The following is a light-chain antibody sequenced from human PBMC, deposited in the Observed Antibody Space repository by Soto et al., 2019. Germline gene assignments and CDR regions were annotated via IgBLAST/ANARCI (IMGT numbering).Light chain of an antibody. J-gene: IGKJ1*01. Sequence: DIQMTQSPSTLSGSVEDRVTITCWASQTISSWLAWYQQKPGKAPKLLIYKASTLKSRVPSRFSGSGSGTEFTLTISSLQPDDFATYYCQHYNSHSEAFGQGTKVDIK. V-gene: IGKV1-5*03. CDR3: QHYNSHSEA. CDR2: KAS. CDR1: QTISSW.